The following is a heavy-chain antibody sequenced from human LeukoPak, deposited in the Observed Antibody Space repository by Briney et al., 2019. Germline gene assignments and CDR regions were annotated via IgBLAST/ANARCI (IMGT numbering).Heavy chain of an antibody. CDR3: ARGPTRYYFDY. V-gene: IGHV4-59*01. Sequence: SETLSLTCAVYGGSFSGYYWSWIRQPPGKGLEWIGYIYYSGSTNCNPSLKSRVTISVDTAKNQFSLNLNSLTAADTAVYYCARGPTRYYFDYWGQGTLVTVSS. D-gene: IGHD1-1*01. CDR2: IYYSGST. J-gene: IGHJ4*02. CDR1: GGSFSGYY.